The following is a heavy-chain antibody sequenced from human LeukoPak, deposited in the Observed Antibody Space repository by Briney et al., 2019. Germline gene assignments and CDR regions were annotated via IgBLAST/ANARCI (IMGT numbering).Heavy chain of an antibody. CDR2: MNPNSGNT. V-gene: IGHV1-8*01. CDR1: GYTFTSYD. CDR3: ARGRRWSNNWFDP. Sequence: ASVKVSCKASGYTFTSYDINWVRQATGQGLEWMGWMNPNSGNTGYAQKFQGRVTMTRNTSISTAYMELSSLRSEGTAVYYCARGRRWSNNWFDPWGQGTLVTVSS. D-gene: IGHD4-23*01. J-gene: IGHJ5*02.